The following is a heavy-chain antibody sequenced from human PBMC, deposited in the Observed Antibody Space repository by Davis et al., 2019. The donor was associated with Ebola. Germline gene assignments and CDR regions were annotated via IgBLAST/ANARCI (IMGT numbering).Heavy chain of an antibody. CDR1: GFTFSSDT. J-gene: IGHJ4*02. D-gene: IGHD4-17*01. Sequence: GESMKISCAASGFTFSSDTMNWVRQAPGKGLEWVSSISSSGSTINYADSVKGRFTVSRDNANNSLYLQMNRLRDEDTAVFYCARGRTVTNYVDYWGPGILVTVSS. CDR2: ISSSGSTI. V-gene: IGHV3-48*02. CDR3: ARGRTVTNYVDY.